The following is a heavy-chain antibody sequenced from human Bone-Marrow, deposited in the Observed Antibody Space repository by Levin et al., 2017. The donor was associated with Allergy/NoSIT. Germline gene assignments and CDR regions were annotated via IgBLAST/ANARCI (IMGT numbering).Heavy chain of an antibody. CDR1: GFPFSTYA. D-gene: IGHD2/OR15-2a*01. V-gene: IGHV3-23*01. CDR2: LSASGANT. Sequence: PGGSLRLSCSASGFPFSTYAMSWVRQVPGKRPQLVSGLSASGANTIYADSVKGRFTISRDNSKKTVFLQMNSLSAEDTAVYYCVSRNNFRAFDIWGQGTMVTVSS. J-gene: IGHJ3*02. CDR3: VSRNNFRAFDI.